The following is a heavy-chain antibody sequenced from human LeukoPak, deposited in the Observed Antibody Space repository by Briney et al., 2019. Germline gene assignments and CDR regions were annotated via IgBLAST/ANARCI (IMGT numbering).Heavy chain of an antibody. CDR2: ISSSSSYI. D-gene: IGHD3-3*01. CDR3: ARDAPPYRVVIMNYYMDV. CDR1: GFTFSSYS. Sequence: GGSLRLSCAASGFTFSSYSMNWVRQAPGKGLEWVSSISSSSSYIYYAGSAKGRFTISRDNAKNSLYLQMNSLRAEDTAVYFCARDAPPYRVVIMNYYMDVWGKGTTVTVSS. J-gene: IGHJ6*03. V-gene: IGHV3-21*01.